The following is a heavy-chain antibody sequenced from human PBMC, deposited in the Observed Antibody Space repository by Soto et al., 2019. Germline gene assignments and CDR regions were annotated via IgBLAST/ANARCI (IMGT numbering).Heavy chain of an antibody. Sequence: ASVKVSCKASGYTFTGYYMHWVQQAPGQGLEWMGWINPNSGGTNYAQKFQGRVTMTRDTSISTAYMELSRLRSDDTAVYYCARDRETYYYDSSGSIDYWGQGTLVTVSS. CDR1: GYTFTGYY. D-gene: IGHD3-22*01. J-gene: IGHJ4*02. CDR2: INPNSGGT. V-gene: IGHV1-2*02. CDR3: ARDRETYYYDSSGSIDY.